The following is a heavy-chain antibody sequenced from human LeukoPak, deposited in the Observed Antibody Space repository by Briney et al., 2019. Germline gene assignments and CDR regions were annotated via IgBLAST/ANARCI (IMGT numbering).Heavy chain of an antibody. CDR3: ARSDTYSSSWYDGMDV. V-gene: IGHV1-46*01. CDR2: INPSGGST. J-gene: IGHJ6*02. Sequence: ASVKVSCKASGYTFTSYYMHWVRQAPGQGLEWMGIINPSGGSTSYAQKFQGRVTMTRDTSTSTVYMELSSLRSEDTAVYYCARSDTYSSSWYDGMDVWGQGTTVTVSS. D-gene: IGHD6-13*01. CDR1: GYTFTSYY.